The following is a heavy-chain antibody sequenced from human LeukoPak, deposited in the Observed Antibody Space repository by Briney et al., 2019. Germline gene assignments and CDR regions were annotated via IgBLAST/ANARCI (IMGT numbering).Heavy chain of an antibody. Sequence: GGSLRLSCEASGFIFSDYAMYWVRQAPGKGLEWVSVIHNTGEKTFYRDSVKGRFTISRDNSKNTLHLQMNSLRAEDTALYYCAKDHRGYFFGMDVWGQGTTVIVSS. J-gene: IGHJ6*02. CDR3: AKDHRGYFFGMDV. D-gene: IGHD2-15*01. CDR2: IHNTGEKT. V-gene: IGHV3-23*01. CDR1: GFIFSDYA.